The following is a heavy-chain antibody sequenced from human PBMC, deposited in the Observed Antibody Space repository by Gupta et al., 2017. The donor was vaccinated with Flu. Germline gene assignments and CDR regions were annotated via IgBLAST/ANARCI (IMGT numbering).Heavy chain of an antibody. Sequence: RQPPGKGLEWMGSIYHSGSTYYNSSLKSRVTISVDTSNNQFSLQLSSVTASDTAVYYCARRYSGYDEDYFDYWGQGTLVTVSS. CDR2: IYHSGST. V-gene: IGHV4-39*01. J-gene: IGHJ4*02. D-gene: IGHD5-12*01. CDR3: ARRYSGYDEDYFDY.